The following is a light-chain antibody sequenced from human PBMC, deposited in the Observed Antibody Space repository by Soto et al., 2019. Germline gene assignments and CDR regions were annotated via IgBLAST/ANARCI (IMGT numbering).Light chain of an antibody. J-gene: IGLJ1*01. CDR2: EVR. Sequence: QSALTQPASVSGFPGQSSTISCTGTSSDVGAYDFVSWYQQHPDKAPKLMIYEVRNRPSGVSNRFSGSKSVNTATLTISGLQAEDEADYYCSSYTTSSTRVFGTGTKVTVL. CDR1: SSDVGAYDF. V-gene: IGLV2-14*03. CDR3: SSYTTSSTRV.